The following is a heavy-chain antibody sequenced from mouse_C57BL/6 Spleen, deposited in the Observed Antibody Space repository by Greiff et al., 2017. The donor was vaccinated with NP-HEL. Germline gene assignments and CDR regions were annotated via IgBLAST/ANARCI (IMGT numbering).Heavy chain of an antibody. V-gene: IGHV1-80*01. CDR2: IYPGVGGT. D-gene: IGHD4-1*02. CDR3: GKLDSNSYYFDY. Sequence: QVQLLQSGAELVKPGASVKISCKASGYAFSSYWMNWVKQSPGTGLEWIGQIYPGVGGTYYNGKFKGKATLTADKSSSTAYMQLSSLTSEEAAVYLCGKLDSNSYYFDYWGQGTTLTVSS. CDR1: GYAFSSYW. J-gene: IGHJ2*01.